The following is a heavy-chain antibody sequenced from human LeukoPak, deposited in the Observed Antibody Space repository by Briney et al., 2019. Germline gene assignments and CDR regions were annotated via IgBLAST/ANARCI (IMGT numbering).Heavy chain of an antibody. V-gene: IGHV4-38-2*01. D-gene: IGHD2-15*01. J-gene: IGHJ4*02. Sequence: SETLSLTCAVSGYPISSGYYWGWIRQPPGKGLEWIGNIYRSGTTYYNPSLKSRVTISVDTSKNQFSLKLTSVTAADAAVYYCARQDGIRIFDYWGQGTQVTVSS. CDR3: ARQDGIRIFDY. CDR2: IYRSGTT. CDR1: GYPISSGYY.